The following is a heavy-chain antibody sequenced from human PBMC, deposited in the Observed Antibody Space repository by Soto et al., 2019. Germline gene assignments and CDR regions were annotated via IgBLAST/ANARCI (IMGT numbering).Heavy chain of an antibody. CDR1: GYTFTGYY. J-gene: IGHJ6*03. D-gene: IGHD5-12*01. CDR3: ARESGGATATLDYYYFYMDV. V-gene: IGHV1-2*04. CDR2: INPNSGGT. Sequence: GASGKVSCKASGYTFTGYYMHWVRQAPGRGLEWMGWINPNSGGTNYAQKFQGWVTMTRDTSISTAYMELSSLRSDDTALYYCARESGGATATLDYYYFYMDVWGKGTTVTVSS.